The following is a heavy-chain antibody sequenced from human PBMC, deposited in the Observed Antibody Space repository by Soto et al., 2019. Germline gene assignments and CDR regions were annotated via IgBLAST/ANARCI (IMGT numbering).Heavy chain of an antibody. CDR2: ISSSSSYI. V-gene: IGHV3-21*01. J-gene: IGHJ6*02. Sequence: KPGGSLRLSCAASGFTFSSYSMNWVRQAPGKGLEWVSSISSSSSYIYYADSVKGRFTISRDNAKNSLYLQMNSLRAEDTAVYYCAREWIYGWDYYYYGMDVWGQGTTVTVSS. CDR1: GFTFSSYS. D-gene: IGHD3-10*01. CDR3: AREWIYGWDYYYYGMDV.